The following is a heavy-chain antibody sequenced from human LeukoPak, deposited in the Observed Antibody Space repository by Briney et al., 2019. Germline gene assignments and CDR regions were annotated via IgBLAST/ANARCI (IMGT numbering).Heavy chain of an antibody. CDR2: INPNSGGT. V-gene: IGHV1-2*06. Sequence: ASVKVSCKASGYTFTGYYMHWVRQAPGQGLEWMGRINPNSGGTNYAQKFQGRVTMTRDTSISTAYIELSRLRSDDTAVYYCARYSSGRYYGDYWGQGTLVTVSS. CDR1: GYTFTGYY. CDR3: ARYSSGRYYGDY. J-gene: IGHJ4*02. D-gene: IGHD6-19*01.